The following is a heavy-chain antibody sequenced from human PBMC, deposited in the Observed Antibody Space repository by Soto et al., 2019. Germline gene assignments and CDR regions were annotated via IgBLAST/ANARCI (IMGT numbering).Heavy chain of an antibody. CDR3: ARDRGDYYDSSGPFDY. Sequence: PGGSLRLSCAASGFTFSSYAMHWVRQAPGKGLEWVAVISYDGSNKHYADSVKGRFTVSRDTPKSTLYLQMNSLRAEDTAVYYCARDRGDYYDSSGPFDYWGQGTLVTVSS. D-gene: IGHD3-22*01. J-gene: IGHJ4*02. CDR2: ISYDGSNK. V-gene: IGHV3-30-3*01. CDR1: GFTFSSYA.